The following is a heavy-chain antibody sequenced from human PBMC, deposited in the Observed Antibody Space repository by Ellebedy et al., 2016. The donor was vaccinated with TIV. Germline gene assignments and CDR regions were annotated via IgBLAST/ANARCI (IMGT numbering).Heavy chain of an antibody. Sequence: GESLKISCAASGFTFSSYWMHWVRQAPGKGLVWVSLINSDGSRTTYADSVKGRFTISRDNVKNTLYLQMNSQRAEETAVYYCASRGVAVQGADYWGQGTLVTVSS. CDR2: INSDGSRT. CDR1: GFTFSSYW. CDR3: ASRGVAVQGADY. J-gene: IGHJ4*02. D-gene: IGHD3-10*01. V-gene: IGHV3-74*01.